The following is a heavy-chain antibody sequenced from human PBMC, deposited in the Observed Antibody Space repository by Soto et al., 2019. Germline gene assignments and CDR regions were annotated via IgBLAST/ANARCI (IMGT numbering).Heavy chain of an antibody. CDR3: AKVDSSSSIYYYGMDV. CDR1: GFTFSSYG. V-gene: IGHV3-30*18. CDR2: ISYDGSNK. J-gene: IGHJ6*02. Sequence: QVQLVESGGGVVQPGRSLRLSCAASGFTFSSYGMHWVRQAPGKGLEWVAVISYDGSNKYYADSVKGRFTISRDNSKNTLYLQMNSLRAEDTAVYYCAKVDSSSSIYYYGMDVWGQGTTVTVSS. D-gene: IGHD6-6*01.